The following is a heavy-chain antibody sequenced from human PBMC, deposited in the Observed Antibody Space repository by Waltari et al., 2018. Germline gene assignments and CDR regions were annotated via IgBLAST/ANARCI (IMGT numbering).Heavy chain of an antibody. CDR1: DYSIASFY. J-gene: IGHJ3*02. CDR3: ARTTGARHDAFDI. V-gene: IGHV4-4*07. D-gene: IGHD1-1*01. CDR2: IYTSGST. Sequence: QVQLQESGRRLVKTSETLSLTCSFSDYSIASFYWSWIRQNAGKGLAWLGHIYTSGSTDYNPSLRGRVSMSIDNSRNQFSLNLISVTTADTAIYYCARTTGARHDAFDIWGQGTLVTVSS.